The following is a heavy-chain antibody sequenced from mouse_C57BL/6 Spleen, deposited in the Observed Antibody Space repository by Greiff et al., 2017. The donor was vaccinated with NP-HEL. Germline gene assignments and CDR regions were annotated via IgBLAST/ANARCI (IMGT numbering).Heavy chain of an antibody. V-gene: IGHV1-55*01. CDR1: GYTFTSYW. D-gene: IGHD1-1*01. Sequence: VQLQQPGAELVKPGASVKMSCKASGYTFTSYWITWVKQRPGQGLEWIGDIYPGSGSTNYNEKFKSKATLTVDTSSSTAYMQLSSLTSEDSAVYYCARRDYGSRSYWYFDVWGTGTTVTVSS. J-gene: IGHJ1*03. CDR2: IYPGSGST. CDR3: ARRDYGSRSYWYFDV.